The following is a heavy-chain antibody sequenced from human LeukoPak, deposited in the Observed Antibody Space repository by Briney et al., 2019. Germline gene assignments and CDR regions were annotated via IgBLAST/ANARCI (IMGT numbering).Heavy chain of an antibody. CDR1: GFTFSSYG. CDR3: AKDHTKYCSGGSCYSRGLEY. CDR2: ISYDGSNK. Sequence: PGRSLRLSCAASGFTFSSYGMHWVRQAPGKGLEWVAVISYDGSNKYYADSVKGRFTISRDNSKNTLYLQMNSLRAEDTAVYYCAKDHTKYCSGGSCYSRGLEYWGQGTLVTVSS. D-gene: IGHD2-15*01. V-gene: IGHV3-30*18. J-gene: IGHJ4*02.